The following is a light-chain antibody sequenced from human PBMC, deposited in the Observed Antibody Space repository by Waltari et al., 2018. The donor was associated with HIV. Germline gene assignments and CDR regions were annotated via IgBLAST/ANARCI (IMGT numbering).Light chain of an antibody. Sequence: VMTQSPDSLAVSLGERATTHCKSSQSVLYRSKNKNYLAWYQQKPGQPPKLLIYWASTRESGVPDRFSGSGSGTDFTLTISSLQAEDVAVYYCQQYYSTPRTFGQGTKVEIK. J-gene: IGKJ1*01. V-gene: IGKV4-1*01. CDR1: QSVLYRSKNKNY. CDR2: WAS. CDR3: QQYYSTPRT.